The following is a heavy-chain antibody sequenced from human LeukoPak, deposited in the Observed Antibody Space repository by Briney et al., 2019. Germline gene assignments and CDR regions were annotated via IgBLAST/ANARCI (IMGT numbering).Heavy chain of an antibody. V-gene: IGHV3-30*18. Sequence: GGSLRLSCAASGFTFSSYGMHWVRQAPGKGLEWVAVISYDGSNKYYADSVKGRFTISRDNSKNTLYLQMNSLRAEDTAVYYCAKVSGPTVTLPDYWGQGTLVTVSS. J-gene: IGHJ4*02. CDR1: GFTFSSYG. CDR3: AKVSGPTVTLPDY. CDR2: ISYDGSNK. D-gene: IGHD4-17*01.